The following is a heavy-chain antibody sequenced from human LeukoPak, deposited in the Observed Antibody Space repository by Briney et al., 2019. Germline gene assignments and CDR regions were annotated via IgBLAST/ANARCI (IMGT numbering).Heavy chain of an antibody. CDR3: VRDANYHDGSNYYDVLDI. J-gene: IGHJ3*02. D-gene: IGHD3-22*01. CDR2: IRGDGSRQ. V-gene: IGHV3-7*01. Sequence: GGSLRLSCAASGFTFSNYWMVWVRQAPGEGLEWVVNIRGDGSRQYYLDSVKGRFTISRDNAKNSLYLQMSSLRADDTAVYYCVRDANYHDGSNYYDVLDIWGQGTMVTVSS. CDR1: GFTFSNYW.